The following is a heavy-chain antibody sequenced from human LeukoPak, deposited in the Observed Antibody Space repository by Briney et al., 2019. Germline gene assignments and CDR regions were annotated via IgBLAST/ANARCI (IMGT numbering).Heavy chain of an antibody. CDR1: GDSISSYY. Sequence: PSETLSLTCTVSGDSISSYYWSWIRQPAGKGLEWIGRMHTNGKSKYNPSLESRVTMSVGMSKNQFSLKVYSVTAADTAVYFCARIYDFWSNSIYYFDYWGQGALVTVSS. D-gene: IGHD3-3*01. V-gene: IGHV4-4*07. CDR2: MHTNGKS. CDR3: ARIYDFWSNSIYYFDY. J-gene: IGHJ4*02.